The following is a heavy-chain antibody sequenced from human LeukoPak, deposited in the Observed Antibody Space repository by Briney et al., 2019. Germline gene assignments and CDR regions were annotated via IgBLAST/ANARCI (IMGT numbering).Heavy chain of an antibody. CDR2: ISSSGSTI. CDR3: AELAITMIGGV. D-gene: IGHD3-10*02. V-gene: IGHV3-48*03. CDR1: GFTFSSYE. Sequence: GGSLRLSRAASGFTFSSYEMNWVRQARGEGVEWVSYISSSGSTIYYADSVKGRFTISRDNAKNSLYLQMNSLRAEDTAVYYCAELAITMIGGVWGKGTTVTISS. J-gene: IGHJ6*04.